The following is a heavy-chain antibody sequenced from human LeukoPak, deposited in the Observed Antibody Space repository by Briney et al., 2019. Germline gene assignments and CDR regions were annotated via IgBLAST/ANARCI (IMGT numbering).Heavy chain of an antibody. V-gene: IGHV5-51*01. CDR1: GYSFTSYW. J-gene: IGHJ3*02. CDR2: IYPGDSDI. CDR3: ARGSAKMVRGVIKGVAFDI. Sequence: GESLKISCEGYGYSFTSYWIGWGRQMPGKGPEWMGIIYPGDSDIRYSPSFQGQVTISADKSITTAYLQWSSLKASDTAMYYCARGSAKMVRGVIKGVAFDIWGQGTMVTVSS. D-gene: IGHD3-10*01.